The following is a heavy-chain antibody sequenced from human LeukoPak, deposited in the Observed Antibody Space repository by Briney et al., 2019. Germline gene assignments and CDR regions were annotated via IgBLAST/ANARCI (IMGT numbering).Heavy chain of an antibody. CDR3: ARESASGGRYFDY. Sequence: SDTLSLICTVSSGSISSYYWSWIRLPAGKGLEWIGRLSSRGNTNYNPSLESRVIMSLDTSKGHFSLNLTSVTAADTAVYYCARESASGGRYFDYWGQGALVTVSS. D-gene: IGHD1-1*01. J-gene: IGHJ4*02. V-gene: IGHV4-4*07. CDR1: SGSISSYY. CDR2: LSSRGNT.